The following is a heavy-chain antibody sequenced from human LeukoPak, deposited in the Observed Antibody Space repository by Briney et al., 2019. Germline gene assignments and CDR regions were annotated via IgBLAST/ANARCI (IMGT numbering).Heavy chain of an antibody. J-gene: IGHJ5*02. CDR2: IYHSGST. V-gene: IGHV4-30-2*01. Sequence: PSETLSLTCAVSGGSISSGGYSWSWIRQPPGKGLEWIGYIYHSGSTYYNPSLKSRVTISVDRSKNQFSLKLSSVTAADTAVYYCARGCYPDYYDSSGYYYVSWFDPWGQGTLATVSS. CDR1: GGSISSGGYS. D-gene: IGHD3-22*01. CDR3: ARGCYPDYYDSSGYYYVSWFDP.